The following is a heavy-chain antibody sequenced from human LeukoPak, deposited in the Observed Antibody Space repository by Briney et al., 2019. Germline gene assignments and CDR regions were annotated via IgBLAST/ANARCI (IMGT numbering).Heavy chain of an antibody. CDR3: AREALIEGFYYYMDV. CDR2: IYYSGST. D-gene: IGHD3-22*01. V-gene: IGHV4-59*01. Sequence: SETLSLTCTVSGGSISSYYWSWIRQPPGKGLEWIGYIYYSGSTNYNPSLKSRVTISVDTSKNQFSLKLSSVTAADTAVYYCAREALIEGFYYYMDVWGKGTTVTVSS. CDR1: GGSISSYY. J-gene: IGHJ6*03.